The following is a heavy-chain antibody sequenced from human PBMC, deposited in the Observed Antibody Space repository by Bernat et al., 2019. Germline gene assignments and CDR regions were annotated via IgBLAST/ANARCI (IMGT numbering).Heavy chain of an antibody. J-gene: IGHJ5*02. CDR2: INAGNGNT. Sequence: QVQLVQSGAEVKKPGASVKVSCKASGYTFTSYAMHWVRQAPGQRLEWMGWINAGNGNTKYSQKFQGRVTITRETSASTAYMELSSLRSEDTAVYYCARDYYDILTGYPKYNWFDPWGQGTLVTVSS. D-gene: IGHD3-9*01. CDR1: GYTFTSYA. V-gene: IGHV1-3*01. CDR3: ARDYYDILTGYPKYNWFDP.